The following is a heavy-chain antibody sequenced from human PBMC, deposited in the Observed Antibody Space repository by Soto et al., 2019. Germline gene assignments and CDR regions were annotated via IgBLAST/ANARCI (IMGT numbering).Heavy chain of an antibody. CDR3: ARDYYYDSSGYYYVPWFDP. Sequence: PSETLSLTCTVSGGSISSYYWSWIRQPPGKGLEWIGYIYYSGSTNYNPSLKSRVTISVDTSKNQFSLKLSSVTAADTAVYYCARDYYYDSSGYYYVPWFDPWGQGTLVTVS. D-gene: IGHD3-22*01. CDR1: GGSISSYY. J-gene: IGHJ5*02. CDR2: IYYSGST. V-gene: IGHV4-59*01.